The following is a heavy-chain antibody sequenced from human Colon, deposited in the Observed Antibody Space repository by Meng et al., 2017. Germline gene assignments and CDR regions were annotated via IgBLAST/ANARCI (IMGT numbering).Heavy chain of an antibody. CDR3: SKRLIAVAGRGSYYYYGIDV. CDR1: RFSLSNYD. CDR2: SSTSGGAT. V-gene: IGHV3-23*01. J-gene: IGHJ6*02. Sequence: GESLKISCAASRFSLSNYDMGWVRQAPGKGLELVSGSSTSGGATYYADSVKGRFTISRDNSQNTLYLQMTSLRAEESAVYYCSKRLIAVAGRGSYYYYGIDVWGRGTTVTVSS. D-gene: IGHD6-19*01.